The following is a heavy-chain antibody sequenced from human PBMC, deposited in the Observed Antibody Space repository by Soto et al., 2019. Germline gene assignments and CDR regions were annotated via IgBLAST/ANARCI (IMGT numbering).Heavy chain of an antibody. V-gene: IGHV1-3*01. CDR3: ARGVYDFWSGYLAFDP. D-gene: IGHD3-3*01. CDR2: INASNGNT. CDR1: GYTFTSYA. Sequence: QVQLVQSGAEVKKPGASVKVSCKASGYTFTSYAMHWVRQAPGQRLEWMGWINASNGNTKYSQKFQGKVTITRDTSASTAYMELSSLRSEDTAVYYCARGVYDFWSGYLAFDPWGQGTLVTVSS. J-gene: IGHJ5*02.